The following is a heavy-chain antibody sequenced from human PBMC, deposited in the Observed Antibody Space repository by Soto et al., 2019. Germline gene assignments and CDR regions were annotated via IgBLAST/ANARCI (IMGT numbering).Heavy chain of an antibody. Sequence: ASVKVSCKASGYTFTSYGISWVRQAPGQGLEWMGWISAYNGNTNYAQKLQGRVTMTTDTSTSTAYMELRSLRSDDTAVYYCAKDQDGLYDSSGNIDYWGQGTLVTVSS. CDR1: GYTFTSYG. V-gene: IGHV1-18*01. J-gene: IGHJ4*02. CDR2: ISAYNGNT. D-gene: IGHD3-22*01. CDR3: AKDQDGLYDSSGNIDY.